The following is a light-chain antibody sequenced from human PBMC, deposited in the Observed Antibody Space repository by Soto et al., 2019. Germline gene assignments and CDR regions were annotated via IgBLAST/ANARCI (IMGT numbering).Light chain of an antibody. Sequence: EIVLTHSPGTLSLSPCERATLSFRASQSVSGTLAWYQQKPGQAPRLLIYGASTRAAGFPARFSGSGSGTDFTLTISSLQSEDFAVYYCQQYDNWPWTFGQGTKVDIK. CDR2: GAS. J-gene: IGKJ1*01. V-gene: IGKV3-15*01. CDR1: QSVSGT. CDR3: QQYDNWPWT.